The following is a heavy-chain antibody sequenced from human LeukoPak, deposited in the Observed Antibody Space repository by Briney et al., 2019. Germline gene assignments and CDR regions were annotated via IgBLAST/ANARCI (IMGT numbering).Heavy chain of an antibody. V-gene: IGHV4-4*07. J-gene: IGHJ3*02. CDR1: GGSISSYY. CDR3: ARGDFWSGYRAFDI. CDR2: IYTSRST. Sequence: SETLSLTCSVSGGSISSYYWSWIRQPAGKGLEWIGRIYTSRSTNYNPSLKSRVTMSVHTSKNQFSLKLSSVTAADTAVYYCARGDFWSGYRAFDIWGQGTMVTVSS. D-gene: IGHD3-3*01.